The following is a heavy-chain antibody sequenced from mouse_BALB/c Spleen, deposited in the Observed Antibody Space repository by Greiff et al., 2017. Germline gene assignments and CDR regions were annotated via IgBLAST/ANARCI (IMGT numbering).Heavy chain of an antibody. CDR1: GDSITSGY. CDR3: ARYGSLYDGYGAMDY. Sequence: EVKLQESGPSLVKPSQTLSLTCSVTGDSITSGYWNWIRKFPGNKLEYMGYISYSGSTYYNPSLKSRISITRDTSKNQYYLQLNSVTTEDTATYYCARYGSLYDGYGAMDYWGQGTSVTVSS. D-gene: IGHD2-3*01. J-gene: IGHJ4*01. V-gene: IGHV3-8*02. CDR2: ISYSGST.